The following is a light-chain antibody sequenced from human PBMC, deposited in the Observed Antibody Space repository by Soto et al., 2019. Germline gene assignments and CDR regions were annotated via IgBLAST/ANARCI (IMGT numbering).Light chain of an antibody. CDR1: GTDVGQYNY. CDR2: HVS. V-gene: IGLV2-8*01. J-gene: IGLJ1*01. Sequence: SVLTQPPSASGSPGQSVTISCTGAGTDVGQYNYVSWYQQHPGKAPKLLIHHVSRRPSGVPARFSGSKSGNTASLTVSGLQTEDEADYYCSSYTGGNPSYVFGTGTKV. CDR3: SSYTGGNPSYV.